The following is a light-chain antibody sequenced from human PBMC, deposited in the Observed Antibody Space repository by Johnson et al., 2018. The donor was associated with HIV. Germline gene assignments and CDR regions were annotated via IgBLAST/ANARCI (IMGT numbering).Light chain of an antibody. V-gene: IGLV1-51*02. CDR1: SSNIGDNF. J-gene: IGLJ1*01. Sequence: QSVLTQPPSVSAAPGQKVTISCSGSSSNIGDNFVSWYQQLPGRAPKLLIYENNKRPSGIPDRFSGSKSGTSASLGITGLQTGDEADYYCGTWDSRLSAYVFGTATKVTVL. CDR2: ENN. CDR3: GTWDSRLSAYV.